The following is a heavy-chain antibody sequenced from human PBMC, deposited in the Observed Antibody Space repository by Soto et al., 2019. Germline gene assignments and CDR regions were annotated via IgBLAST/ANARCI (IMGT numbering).Heavy chain of an antibody. J-gene: IGHJ4*02. CDR3: ARGGAARHFDY. D-gene: IGHD6-25*01. Sequence: SVKVSCKASGYTFTNYALSWVRQAPGQGLEWIGFISVYNGVTQYAQKFQGRVTVTTDTATSTVYLGLRSLRSDDTAVYFCARGGAARHFDYWGQGTPVTVSS. CDR1: GYTFTNYA. V-gene: IGHV1-18*01. CDR2: ISVYNGVT.